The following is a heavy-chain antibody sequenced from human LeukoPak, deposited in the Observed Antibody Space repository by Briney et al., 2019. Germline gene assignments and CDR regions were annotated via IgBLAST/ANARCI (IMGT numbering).Heavy chain of an antibody. D-gene: IGHD2-2*01. V-gene: IGHV3-23*01. Sequence: GGSLRLSCAASGFTFSSYAMSWVREAPGKGLEWVSAISGSGGSTYYADSVKGGFTISRDNSKNPLYLQTNTLRAEHTAVYYCAASLPNIVVVPAAKGPFGSWGQGTLVTVSS. CDR2: ISGSGGST. CDR3: AASLPNIVVVPAAKGPFGS. CDR1: GFTFSSYA. J-gene: IGHJ5*02.